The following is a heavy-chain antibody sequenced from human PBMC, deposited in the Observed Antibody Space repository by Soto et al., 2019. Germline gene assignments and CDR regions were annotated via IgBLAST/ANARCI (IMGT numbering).Heavy chain of an antibody. D-gene: IGHD2-15*01. CDR3: SRAGCDGGSCYTLVGLRYGMDV. CDR2: ISYDGRNK. J-gene: IGHJ6*02. Sequence: QVQLVESGGGVVQPGRSLRLSCAASGFTFRSYAMYWVRQAPGKGLEWVAVISYDGRNKYYADSVKGRFTISRDNSKNTLYLPMNSLRAEETAVYYCSRAGCDGGSCYTLVGLRYGMDVWGQGTTVTVSS. CDR1: GFTFRSYA. V-gene: IGHV3-30-3*01.